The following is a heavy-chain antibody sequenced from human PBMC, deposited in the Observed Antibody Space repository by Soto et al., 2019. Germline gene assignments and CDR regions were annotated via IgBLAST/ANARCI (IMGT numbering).Heavy chain of an antibody. D-gene: IGHD6-13*01. J-gene: IGHJ6*02. CDR3: ARPGIAAAGYYYYYGMDV. CDR2: IYYSGST. CDR1: GGSISSSSYY. Sequence: PSETLSLTCTVSGGSISSSSYYWGWIRQPPGKGLEWIGSIYYSGSTYYNPSLKSRVTISVDTSKNQFSLKLSSVTAVDTAVYYCARPGIAAAGYYYYYGMDVWGQGTTVTVSS. V-gene: IGHV4-39*01.